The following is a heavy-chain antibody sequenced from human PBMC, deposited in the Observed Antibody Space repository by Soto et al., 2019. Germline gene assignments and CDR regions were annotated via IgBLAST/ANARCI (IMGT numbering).Heavy chain of an antibody. J-gene: IGHJ4*02. CDR2: IASDGKDK. Sequence: QPGGSLRLSCAASGFTFSNYAIHWVRQAPGKGLEWVAVIASDGKDKRYADSVKGRFTISRDNSKNTVYLQMNSLRGEDTAVYYCAKDGAIAAADHFFDYWGQGSLVTVSS. D-gene: IGHD6-13*01. CDR1: GFTFSNYA. V-gene: IGHV3-30*18. CDR3: AKDGAIAAADHFFDY.